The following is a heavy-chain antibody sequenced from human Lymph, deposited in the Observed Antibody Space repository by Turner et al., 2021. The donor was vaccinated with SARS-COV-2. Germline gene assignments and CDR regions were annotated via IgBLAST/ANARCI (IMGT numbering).Heavy chain of an antibody. Sequence: QVQLVPSGAEVKKPGASVKVSCKASGYTFTAYYMHWVRQAPGQGLEWMGWINPNSGGTNYAQKFQGRVTMTRDTSISTAYMELSRLTSDDTAVYYCAREGVTVSGYYYGMDVWGQGTTVTVSS. CDR1: GYTFTAYY. J-gene: IGHJ6*02. D-gene: IGHD4-17*01. CDR2: INPNSGGT. V-gene: IGHV1-2*02. CDR3: AREGVTVSGYYYGMDV.